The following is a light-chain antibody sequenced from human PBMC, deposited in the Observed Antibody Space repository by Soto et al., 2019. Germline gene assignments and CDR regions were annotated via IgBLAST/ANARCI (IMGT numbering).Light chain of an antibody. V-gene: IGKV3-20*01. J-gene: IGKJ1*01. CDR3: QQYGSSPWT. CDR1: QSVSSSF. CDR2: GAS. Sequence: EIVLTQSPGTLSLSPGEGATLSCRASQSVSSSFLAWYQQKPGQAPRLLIYGASSRAPGIPDRFRGSASGNDFTLTSSRLEPEDFALYYCQQYGSSPWTFGQGTKVENK.